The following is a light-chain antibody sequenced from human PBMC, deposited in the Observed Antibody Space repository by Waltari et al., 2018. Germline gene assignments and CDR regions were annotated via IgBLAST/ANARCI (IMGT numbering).Light chain of an antibody. J-gene: IGKJ1*01. Sequence: EIVLTQSPGTLSLSPGERATLSCRASQSVGRSLAWYQQNPGQAPRLLIYGASIRATGIPDRFSGGGSGTDCSLTISRLEPEDFAAYHCQHYVRLPVTFGQGTKVEIK. CDR2: GAS. CDR3: QHYVRLPVT. CDR1: QSVGRS. V-gene: IGKV3-20*01.